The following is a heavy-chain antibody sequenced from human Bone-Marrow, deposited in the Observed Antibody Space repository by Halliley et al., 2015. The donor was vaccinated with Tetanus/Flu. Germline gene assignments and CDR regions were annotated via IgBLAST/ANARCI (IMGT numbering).Heavy chain of an antibody. Sequence: TLSLTCAVSGGSISSSNWWSWVRQPPGKGLEWIGEIYHSGNANYNPSLKSRVTILVDKSKNQFSLNLSSVTAADTAVYYCAGGTGWMPDDWGQGTLVTVSS. V-gene: IGHV4-4*02. J-gene: IGHJ4*02. CDR1: GGSISSSNW. CDR3: AGGTGWMPDD. D-gene: IGHD2-2*01. CDR2: IYHSGNA.